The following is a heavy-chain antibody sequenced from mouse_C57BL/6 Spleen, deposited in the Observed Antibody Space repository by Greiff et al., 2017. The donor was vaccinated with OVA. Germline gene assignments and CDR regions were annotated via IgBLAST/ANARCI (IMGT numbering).Heavy chain of an antibody. J-gene: IGHJ2*01. CDR1: GYTFTDYY. CDR2: IYPNNGGI. D-gene: IGHD1-1*01. Sequence: VQLQQSGPELVKPGASVKISCKASGYTFTDYYMHWVKQSPGQGLEWIGCIYPNNGGISYNQKFKGKATLTADKSSSTAYMELRSLTSEDSAVSYCANAYYYGRSPYWGQGTTLTVSS. V-gene: IGHV1-34*01. CDR3: ANAYYYGRSPY.